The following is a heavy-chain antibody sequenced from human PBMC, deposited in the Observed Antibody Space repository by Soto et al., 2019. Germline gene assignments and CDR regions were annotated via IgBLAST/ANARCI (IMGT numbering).Heavy chain of an antibody. CDR1: VFTFSHYS. CDR2: MSISGEKT. J-gene: IGHJ4*02. CDR3: TRWDGFADL. V-gene: IGHV3-23*01. Sequence: GGSLRLSCAASVFTFSHYSMALVRQTPEKGLEWVSGMSISGEKTFYADFVKGRFTVSRDSNKNTVYLQMNTMRAEDTAIYYCTRWDGFADLWGQGT. D-gene: IGHD1-26*01.